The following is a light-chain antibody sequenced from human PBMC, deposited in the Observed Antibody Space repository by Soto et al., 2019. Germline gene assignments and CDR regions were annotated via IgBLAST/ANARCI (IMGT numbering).Light chain of an antibody. J-gene: IGLJ2*01. CDR1: KLGDKY. Sequence: SYELTQPPSVSVSPGQTASITCTGDKLGDKYACWYQQKPGPSPVLVIYQDSKRTSGIPERFSGSNSGNTATLTISGTQAMDEADYYCQAWDSSTAVFGGGTQLTVL. CDR2: QDS. CDR3: QAWDSSTAV. V-gene: IGLV3-1*01.